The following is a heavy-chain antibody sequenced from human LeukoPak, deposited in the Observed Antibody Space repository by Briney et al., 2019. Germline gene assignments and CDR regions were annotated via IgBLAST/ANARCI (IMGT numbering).Heavy chain of an antibody. D-gene: IGHD3-22*01. Sequence: GASVTVSCTASGYTFTSYGISWVRQAPGQGLEWMGWISGYNGNTNYAQKLQGRVTMTTDTSTSTAYMELRSLRSDDTAVYYCARVYYDSSGYYLRIFDYWGQGTLVTVSS. CDR1: GYTFTSYG. CDR2: ISGYNGNT. J-gene: IGHJ4*02. V-gene: IGHV1-18*01. CDR3: ARVYYDSSGYYLRIFDY.